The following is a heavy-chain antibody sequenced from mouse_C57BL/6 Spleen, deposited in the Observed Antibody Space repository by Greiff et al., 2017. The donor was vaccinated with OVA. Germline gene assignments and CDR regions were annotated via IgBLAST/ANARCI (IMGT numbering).Heavy chain of an antibody. V-gene: IGHV1-69*01. CDR1: GYTFTSYW. D-gene: IGHD2-2*01. CDR3: ARWLRLYFCG. CDR2: IDPSDSYT. Sequence: QVQLQQPGAELVMPGASVKLSCKASGYTFTSYWMHWVKQRPGQGLEWIGEIDPSDSYTNYNQKFKGKSNLTVDKSSSTAYMQLSSLTSEDSAVYYCARWLRLYFCGWGTGTTVTVA. J-gene: IGHJ1*03.